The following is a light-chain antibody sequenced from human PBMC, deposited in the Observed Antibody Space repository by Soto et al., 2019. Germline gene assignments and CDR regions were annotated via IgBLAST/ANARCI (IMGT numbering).Light chain of an antibody. J-gene: IGLJ2*01. Sequence: QSVLTQPASVSGSPGQSITISCTGTNSDVGSHNLVSWYQQFLGKAPKLIIYEATKRPSGVSNRFSGSKSGNTASLTISGLQAEDEGEYYCCSYAGSIIFVVFGGGTKLTVL. V-gene: IGLV2-23*02. CDR3: CSYAGSIIFVV. CDR1: NSDVGSHNL. CDR2: EAT.